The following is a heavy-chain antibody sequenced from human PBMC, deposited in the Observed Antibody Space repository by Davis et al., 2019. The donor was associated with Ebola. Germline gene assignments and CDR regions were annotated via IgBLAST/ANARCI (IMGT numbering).Heavy chain of an antibody. Sequence: SETLSLTCTVSGGSISSGDYYWSWIRQPPEKGLEWIGYIYYSGSTYYNPSLKSRVTISVDTSKNQFSLKLSSVTAADTAVYYCARRGIAVAGTGYFQHWGQGTLVTVSS. CDR2: IYYSGST. CDR3: ARRGIAVAGTGYFQH. J-gene: IGHJ1*01. V-gene: IGHV4-30-4*01. CDR1: GGSISSGDYY. D-gene: IGHD6-19*01.